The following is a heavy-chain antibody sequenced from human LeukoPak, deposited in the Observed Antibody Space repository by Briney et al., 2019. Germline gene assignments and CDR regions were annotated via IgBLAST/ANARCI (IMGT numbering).Heavy chain of an antibody. Sequence: GRSLRLSCAASGFTFSSYAMHWVRQAPGKGLEWVAVISYDGSNKYYADSVKGRFTISRDNSKNTLYLQMNSLRAEDTAVYYCARVGVRYCSGGSCSKQFDYWGQGTLVTVSS. V-gene: IGHV3-30-3*01. D-gene: IGHD2-15*01. CDR1: GFTFSSYA. CDR3: ARVGVRYCSGGSCSKQFDY. CDR2: ISYDGSNK. J-gene: IGHJ4*02.